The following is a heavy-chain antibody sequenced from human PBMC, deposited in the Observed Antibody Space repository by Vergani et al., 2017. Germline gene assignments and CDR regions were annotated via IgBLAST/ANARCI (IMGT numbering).Heavy chain of an antibody. Sequence: QVQLVESGGGVVQPGRSLRLSCAASGFTFSSYGMHWVRQAPGKGLEWVAVISYDGSNKYYADSVKGRCTISRDNSKNTLYLQMNSLRAEDTAVYYCAKALLWFGELPSPNWFDPWGQGTLVTVSS. D-gene: IGHD3-10*01. CDR2: ISYDGSNK. V-gene: IGHV3-30*18. J-gene: IGHJ5*02. CDR1: GFTFSSYG. CDR3: AKALLWFGELPSPNWFDP.